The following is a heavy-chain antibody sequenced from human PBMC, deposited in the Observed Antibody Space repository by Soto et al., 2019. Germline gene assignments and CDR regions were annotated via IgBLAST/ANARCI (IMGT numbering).Heavy chain of an antibody. Sequence: PSETLSLTCAVSGGSISSGGYSWSWIRQPPGKGLEWIGYIYHSGSTYYNPSLKSRVTISVDTSKNQFSLKLSSVTAADTAVYYCARERPDGSRLDPWGQGTLVTVS. CDR1: GGSISSGGYS. J-gene: IGHJ5*02. CDR2: IYHSGST. D-gene: IGHD6-13*01. V-gene: IGHV4-30-2*05. CDR3: ARERPDGSRLDP.